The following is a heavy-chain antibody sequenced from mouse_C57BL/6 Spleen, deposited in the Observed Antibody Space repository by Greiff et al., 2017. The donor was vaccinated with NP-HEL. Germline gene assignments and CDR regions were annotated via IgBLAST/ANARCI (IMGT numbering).Heavy chain of an antibody. Sequence: EVHLVESGPGLVKPSQSLSLTCSVTGYSITSGYYWNWIRQFPGNKLEWMGYISYDGSNNYNPSLKNRISITRDTSKNQFFLKLNSVTTEDTATYDCARGLTFDYWGQGTTLTVSS. CDR2: ISYDGSN. CDR1: GYSITSGYY. V-gene: IGHV3-6*01. J-gene: IGHJ2*01. CDR3: ARGLTFDY. D-gene: IGHD4-1*01.